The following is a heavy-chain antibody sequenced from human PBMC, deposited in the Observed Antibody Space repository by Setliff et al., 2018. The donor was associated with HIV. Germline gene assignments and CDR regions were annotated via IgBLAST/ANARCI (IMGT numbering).Heavy chain of an antibody. D-gene: IGHD5-12*01. CDR1: GFTFSTSE. CDR2: ISGSGT. J-gene: IGHJ6*03. Sequence: GGSLRLSCAASGFTFSTSEMNWVRQAPGKGLEWVSYISGSGTYYADSVKGRFTISRDNSKNTLYLQMNSLRAEDTAVYYCARDERWLQFYFYYYYMDVWGKGTTVTVSS. V-gene: IGHV3-48*03. CDR3: ARDERWLQFYFYYYYMDV.